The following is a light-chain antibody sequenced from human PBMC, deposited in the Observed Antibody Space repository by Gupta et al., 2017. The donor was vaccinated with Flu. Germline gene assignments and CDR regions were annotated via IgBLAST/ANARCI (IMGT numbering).Light chain of an antibody. Sequence: QSVLTQPPSVSGAPGQRVTISCTGSSSNTGAGYDVHWYQQLPGTAPKLLIYGNSNRPSGVPDRFSGSKYGTSASLAITGLQAEDEADYYCQSYDSSLSGLVFGGGTKLTVL. CDR3: QSYDSSLSGLV. J-gene: IGLJ2*01. CDR1: SSNTGAGYD. CDR2: GNS. V-gene: IGLV1-40*01.